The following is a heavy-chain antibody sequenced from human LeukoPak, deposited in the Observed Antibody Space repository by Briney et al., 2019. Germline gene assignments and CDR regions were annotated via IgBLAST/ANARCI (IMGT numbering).Heavy chain of an antibody. J-gene: IGHJ3*02. V-gene: IGHV3-30-3*01. D-gene: IGHD2-21*01. CDR2: ISYDGSNK. CDR1: GFTFSSYA. CDR3: AKALNRFPPEDAFDI. Sequence: PGGSLRLSCAASGFTFSSYAMHWVRQAPGKGLEWVLVISYDGSNKYYADSVKGRFTISRDNSKNTLYLQMNSLRAEDTAVYYCAKALNRFPPEDAFDIWGQGTMVTVSS.